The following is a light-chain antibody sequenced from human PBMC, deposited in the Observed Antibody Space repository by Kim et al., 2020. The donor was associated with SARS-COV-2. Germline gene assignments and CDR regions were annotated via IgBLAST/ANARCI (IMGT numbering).Light chain of an antibody. CDR2: DNI. CDR1: SSTIGSHY. Sequence: GRLLTNSLSGSSSTIGSHYVFWYQQLPRTAPKLLIFDNIRRPSGDPDRFSGSRSGNSASLAFSGLRSEDEADYYCAAWDDSLSGPVFGGGTQLTVL. J-gene: IGLJ3*02. V-gene: IGLV1-47*02. CDR3: AAWDDSLSGPV.